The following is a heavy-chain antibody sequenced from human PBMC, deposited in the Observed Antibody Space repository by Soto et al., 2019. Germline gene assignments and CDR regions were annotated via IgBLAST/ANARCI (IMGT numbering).Heavy chain of an antibody. D-gene: IGHD5-12*01. Sequence: GGSLRLSCAVSGFTFSEFYMTWIRQAPGKGLEWISYISDSGSYTNYADSVKGRFIISRDNAKNSLYLQLNSLRADDTAVYYCGRDGRLKLPFEYWGQGTLVTVSS. CDR2: ISDSGSYT. J-gene: IGHJ4*02. CDR1: GFTFSEFY. V-gene: IGHV3-11*05. CDR3: GRDGRLKLPFEY.